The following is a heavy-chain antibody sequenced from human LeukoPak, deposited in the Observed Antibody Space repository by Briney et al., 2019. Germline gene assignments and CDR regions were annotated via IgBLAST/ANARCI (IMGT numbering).Heavy chain of an antibody. D-gene: IGHD3-3*01. CDR2: FDPEDGET. CDR3: ATDAGIFGVVRGFDP. V-gene: IGHV1-24*01. Sequence: ASVKVSCKVSGYTLTELSMHWVRQAPGKGLEWMGGFDPEDGETIYAQKFQGRVTMTEDTSTDKAYMELSSRRSEDTAVYYCATDAGIFGVVRGFDPWGQGTLVTVSS. J-gene: IGHJ5*02. CDR1: GYTLTELS.